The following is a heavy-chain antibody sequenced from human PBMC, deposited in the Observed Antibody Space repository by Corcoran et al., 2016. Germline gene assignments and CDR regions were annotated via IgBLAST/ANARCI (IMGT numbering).Heavy chain of an antibody. V-gene: IGHV6-1*01. CDR3: ASDRGPYSFDH. CDR2: TYYRSKWYN. Sequence: QVQMQQSGPGLLMPSQTLSLTCAISGDRVSSNSAACNWISQSPSQDLEWPGRTYYRSKWYNDYAVSVKSRITINPDTSKNQFSLQLNSVTTEETAVEYCASDRGPYSFDHWGQGTLVTVSS. CDR1: GDRVSSNSAA. J-gene: IGHJ4*02. D-gene: IGHD4-4*01.